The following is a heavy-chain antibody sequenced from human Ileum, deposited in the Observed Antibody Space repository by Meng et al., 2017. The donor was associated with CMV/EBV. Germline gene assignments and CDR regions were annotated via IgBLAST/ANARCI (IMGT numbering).Heavy chain of an antibody. CDR3: ARETNYGSGSYPTGLDY. J-gene: IGHJ4*02. V-gene: IGHV4-31*02. Sequence: SISGGSIYWSWIRQHPGKGLEWIGYIYYSRSTYYNPSLKGRVTISVDTTKNQFSLKLSSVTAEDTAVYYYARETNYGSGSYPTGLDYWGQGTLVTVSS. CDR1: SISGGSIY. CDR2: IYYSRST. D-gene: IGHD3-10*01.